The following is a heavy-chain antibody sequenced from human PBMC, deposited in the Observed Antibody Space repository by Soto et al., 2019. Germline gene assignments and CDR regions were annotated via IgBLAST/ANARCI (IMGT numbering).Heavy chain of an antibody. D-gene: IGHD2-2*01. Sequence: EVQLLESGGGLVQPGGSLRLSCAASGFSFSTYAMSWVRQAPGKGLEWVSTVGRGDSTFYADSVRGRFTVSRDNSNNALFLQMKSLRADDTALYYCAKGILVEVPGTRAFDIWGQGRMVIVSS. CDR2: VGRGDST. J-gene: IGHJ3*02. V-gene: IGHV3-23*01. CDR1: GFSFSTYA. CDR3: AKGILVEVPGTRAFDI.